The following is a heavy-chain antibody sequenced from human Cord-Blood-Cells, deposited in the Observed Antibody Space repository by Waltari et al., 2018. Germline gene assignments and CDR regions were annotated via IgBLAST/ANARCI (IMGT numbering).Heavy chain of an antibody. CDR3: ARDPIGYYGSGSYYNAFDI. J-gene: IGHJ3*02. CDR1: GYTFTGYY. CDR2: INPNSGGT. V-gene: IGHV1-2*02. Sequence: QVQLVQSGAEVKKPGASVKVSCKASGYTFTGYYMHWVRQAPGQGLEWMGWINPNSGGTNHAQKFQGRVTMARDTSISTAYMELSRLRSDDTAVYYCARDPIGYYGSGSYYNAFDIWGQGTMVTVSS. D-gene: IGHD3-10*01.